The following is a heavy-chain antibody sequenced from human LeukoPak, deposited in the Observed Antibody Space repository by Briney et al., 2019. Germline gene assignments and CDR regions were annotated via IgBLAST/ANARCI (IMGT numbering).Heavy chain of an antibody. CDR2: TSYRSKWYF. CDR3: ATWYFDS. Sequence: SQTLSLTCGISGDSFSSNNAVGHWVRQSPSRGLEWLGKTSYRSKWYFDYAGSVKSQITINPDTSKNQFALQLNSVTPEDTAVYYCATWYFDSWGQGTLVTVSS. CDR1: GDSFSSNNAV. J-gene: IGHJ4*02. V-gene: IGHV6-1*01.